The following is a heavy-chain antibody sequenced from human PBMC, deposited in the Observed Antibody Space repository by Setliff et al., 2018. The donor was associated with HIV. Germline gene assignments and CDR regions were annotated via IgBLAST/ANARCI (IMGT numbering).Heavy chain of an antibody. CDR1: GYTFIGDY. J-gene: IGHJ3*02. CDR3: ARGGLATGAFDI. V-gene: IGHV1-2*02. Sequence: WASVKVSCKASGYTFIGDYMHWVRQAPGQGLEWMGWINPNSGGTNFAQKFQGRVTMTRDTSISTAYMELSRLRSDDTAVYYCARGGLATGAFDIRGQGTMVTVSS. D-gene: IGHD5-12*01. CDR2: INPNSGGT.